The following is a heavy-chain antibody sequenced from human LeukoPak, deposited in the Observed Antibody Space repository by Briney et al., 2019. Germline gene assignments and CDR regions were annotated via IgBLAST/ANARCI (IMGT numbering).Heavy chain of an antibody. D-gene: IGHD1-26*01. CDR3: ARDAWELLTWFDP. CDR2: IRYDGSNK. CDR1: GFTFSSYG. V-gene: IGHV3-30*02. J-gene: IGHJ5*02. Sequence: GGSLRLSCAASGFTFSSYGMHWVRQAPGKGLEWVAFIRYDGSNKYYADSVKGRFTISRDNSKNTLYLQMNSLRAEDTAVYYCARDAWELLTWFDPWGQGTLVTVSS.